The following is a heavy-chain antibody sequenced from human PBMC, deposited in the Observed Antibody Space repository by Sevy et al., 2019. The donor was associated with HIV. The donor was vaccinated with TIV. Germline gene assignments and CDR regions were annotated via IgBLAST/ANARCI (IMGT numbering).Heavy chain of an antibody. D-gene: IGHD3-16*01. CDR3: ARGSVRGSYYYYGMDV. Sequence: GGSLRLSCAASGFTISSYWVTWVRQAPGQGLEWVANIKQDGSVRKYLDSVRGRFTISRDNARNSVYLEMNSLRAEDTAVYYCARGSVRGSYYYYGMDVWGQGTTVTVSS. V-gene: IGHV3-7*01. CDR1: GFTISSYW. J-gene: IGHJ6*02. CDR2: IKQDGSVR.